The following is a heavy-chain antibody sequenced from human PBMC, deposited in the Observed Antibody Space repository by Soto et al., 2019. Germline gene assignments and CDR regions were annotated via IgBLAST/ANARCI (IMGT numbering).Heavy chain of an antibody. V-gene: IGHV1-69*01. Sequence: QVQLVQSGAEVKKPGSSVKVSCKASGGTVSSYAISWVRQAPGQGLEWMGVIIPIFGTANYAQTFQGRVTITAAESTSTAYMELSSLRSEDTAVYYCARVSISGYDPDDYYYYGMDVWGQGTTVTVSS. CDR2: IIPIFGTA. J-gene: IGHJ6*02. CDR3: ARVSISGYDPDDYYYYGMDV. CDR1: GGTVSSYA. D-gene: IGHD5-12*01.